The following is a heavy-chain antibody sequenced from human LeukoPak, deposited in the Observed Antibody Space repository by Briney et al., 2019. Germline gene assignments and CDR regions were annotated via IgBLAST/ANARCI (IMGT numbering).Heavy chain of an antibody. Sequence: GGSLRLSCAASGFTFSSYAMHWVRQAPGKGLEYVSAISSNGGSTYYANSVKGRFTISRDNSKNTLYLQMGRLRAEDMAVYYCAREKRGYSYGLVDYWGQGTLVTVSS. CDR1: GFTFSSYA. V-gene: IGHV3-64*01. D-gene: IGHD5-18*01. CDR3: AREKRGYSYGLVDY. CDR2: ISSNGGST. J-gene: IGHJ4*02.